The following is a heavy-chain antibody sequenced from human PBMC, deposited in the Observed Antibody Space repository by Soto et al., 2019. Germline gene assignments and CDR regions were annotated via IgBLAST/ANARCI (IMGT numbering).Heavy chain of an antibody. V-gene: IGHV4-30-4*01. CDR1: GGSISSGDYY. CDR3: AREGYGDYLDYYGMDV. J-gene: IGHJ6*02. CDR2: IYYSGST. Sequence: SETLSLTCTVSGGSISSGDYYWSWIRQPPGKGLEWIGYIYYSGSTYYNPSLKSRVTISVDTSKNQFSLKLSSVTAADTAVYYCAREGYGDYLDYYGMDVWGQGTTVTVSS. D-gene: IGHD4-17*01.